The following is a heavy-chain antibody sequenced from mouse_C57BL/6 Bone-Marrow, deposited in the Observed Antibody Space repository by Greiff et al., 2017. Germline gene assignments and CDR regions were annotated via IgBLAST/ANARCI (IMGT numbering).Heavy chain of an antibody. V-gene: IGHV3-6*01. CDR1: GYSFTSGYF. Sequence: EVQLVESGPGLVKPSPSLSLSCSATGYSFTSGYFWNWIRQSPGNNLEWMGYISYDCSTNYNPTLKKRISITLDPSQNPFFLKLNSVTPGDTAPYYCAMGFAYGGQGTLVTVSA. CDR3: AMGFAY. J-gene: IGHJ3*01. CDR2: ISYDCST. D-gene: IGHD1-1*02.